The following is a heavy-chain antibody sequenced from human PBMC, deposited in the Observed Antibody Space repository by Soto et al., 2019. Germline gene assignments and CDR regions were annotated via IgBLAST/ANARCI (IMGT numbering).Heavy chain of an antibody. CDR2: IIPMSGRT. D-gene: IGHD7-27*01. CDR1: GGTFSNYA. V-gene: IGHV1-69*01. J-gene: IGHJ4*02. CDR3: ARGGEIKNWVHDLDY. Sequence: QVQLVQSGAEVKKPGSSVKVSCKASGGTFSNYAINWVRQAPGQGLEWMGRIIPMSGRTTTAQKLQGRVTIIADQSPTTAYMERSSLRSDVPAVSYCARGGEIKNWVHDLDYWGQLTLVTVSS.